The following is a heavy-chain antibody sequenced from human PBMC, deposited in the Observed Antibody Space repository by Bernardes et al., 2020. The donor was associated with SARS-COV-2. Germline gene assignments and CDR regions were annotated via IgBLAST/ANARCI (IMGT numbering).Heavy chain of an antibody. CDR3: ARESGDYFYYGMDV. V-gene: IGHV3-33*08. Sequence: GGSLRLSCEASGFTFNGYGMHWVRQAPGKGLEWVALIWYDGNKKSYGDSVKGRFTITRDNSKNTLYLQMNSLRAEDTAVYYCARESGDYFYYGMDVWGQGTTVTVSS. D-gene: IGHD3-10*01. J-gene: IGHJ6*02. CDR1: GFTFNGYG. CDR2: IWYDGNKK.